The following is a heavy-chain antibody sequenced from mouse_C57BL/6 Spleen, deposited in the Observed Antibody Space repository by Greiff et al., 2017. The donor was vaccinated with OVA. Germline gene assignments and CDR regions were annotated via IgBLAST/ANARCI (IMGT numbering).Heavy chain of an antibody. J-gene: IGHJ4*01. CDR1: GYAFSSYW. V-gene: IGHV1-80*01. CDR3: ARSRHSNYAMDY. Sequence: QVQLKESGAELVKPGASVKISCKASGYAFSSYWMNWVKQRPGKGLEWIGQIYPGDGDTNYNGKFKGKATLTADKSSSTAYMQLSSLTSEDSAVYFCARSRHSNYAMDYWGQGTSVTVSS. D-gene: IGHD2-5*01. CDR2: IYPGDGDT.